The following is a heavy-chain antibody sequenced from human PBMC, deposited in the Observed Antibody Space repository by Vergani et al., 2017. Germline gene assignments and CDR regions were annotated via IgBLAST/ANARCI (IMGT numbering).Heavy chain of an antibody. CDR1: GFTFSSYA. Sequence: EVQLLESGGGLVQPGGSLRLSCAASGFTFSSYAMSWVRQAPGKGLEWVANIKQDGSEKYYVDSVKGRFTISRDNAKNSLYLQMNSLRAEDTAVYYCARWGPYCTNGVCYYGTEYYFDYWGQGTLVTVSS. J-gene: IGHJ4*02. V-gene: IGHV3-7*03. D-gene: IGHD2-8*01. CDR3: ARWGPYCTNGVCYYGTEYYFDY. CDR2: IKQDGSEK.